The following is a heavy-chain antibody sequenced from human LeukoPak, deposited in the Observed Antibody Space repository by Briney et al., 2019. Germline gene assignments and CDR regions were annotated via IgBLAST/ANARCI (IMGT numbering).Heavy chain of an antibody. CDR1: GGSISSYD. Sequence: PSETLSLTCTVSGGSISSYDWSWIRQPPGKGLEWIGYIYYSGSTNYNPSLKSRVTISVDTSKNQFSLTLSSVTAADTAVYYCAREIRLGELSSWDYWGQGTLVTVSS. J-gene: IGHJ4*02. CDR2: IYYSGST. CDR3: AREIRLGELSSWDY. V-gene: IGHV4-59*08. D-gene: IGHD3-16*02.